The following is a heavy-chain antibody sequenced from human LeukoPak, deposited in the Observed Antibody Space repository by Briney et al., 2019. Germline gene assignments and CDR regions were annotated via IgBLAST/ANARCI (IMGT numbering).Heavy chain of an antibody. V-gene: IGHV4-59*08. Sequence: PSETLSLTCTVSGGSMSPYHWGWIRQPPGKGLEWTGYIYYSGSTNYNPSLKSRVTISVDTSKNQFSLKLSSVTAADTAVYYCARLHAGAVDYWGQGTLVTVSS. J-gene: IGHJ4*02. CDR2: IYYSGST. D-gene: IGHD1-26*01. CDR1: GGSMSPYH. CDR3: ARLHAGAVDY.